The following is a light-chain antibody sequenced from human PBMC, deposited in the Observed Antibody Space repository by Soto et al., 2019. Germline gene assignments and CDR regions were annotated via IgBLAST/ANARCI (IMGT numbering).Light chain of an antibody. CDR3: QQYYIPAT. Sequence: DIVMTQSPDSLAVSLGERATINCKSSQSVLYSSNNKNYLAWYQQKPGQPPKLLIYWASTRESGVPDRFSGSGSGTDFTLTISSLQAEDVAVYYCQQYYIPATFGQGTKVEIK. V-gene: IGKV4-1*01. CDR2: WAS. CDR1: QSVLYSSNNKNY. J-gene: IGKJ1*01.